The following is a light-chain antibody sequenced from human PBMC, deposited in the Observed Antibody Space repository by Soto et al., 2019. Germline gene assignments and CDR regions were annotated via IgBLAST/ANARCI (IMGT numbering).Light chain of an antibody. J-gene: IGLJ3*02. CDR2: EVS. CDR3: CSFTSSLTWV. CDR1: SSDVGAHDY. Sequence: QSVLTQPASVSGSPGQSISISCSGTSSDVGAHDYVSWFQQHPGKAPKLMIYEVSNRPSGVSNRFSGSRSGNTASLTISGLQAEDEADYYCCSFTSSLTWVFGGGTKLTVL. V-gene: IGLV2-14*01.